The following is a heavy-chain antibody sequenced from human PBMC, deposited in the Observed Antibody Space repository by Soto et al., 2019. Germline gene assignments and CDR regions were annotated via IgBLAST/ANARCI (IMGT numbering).Heavy chain of an antibody. CDR3: ARVKYSSSSGGSNFDY. CDR1: GDSVSSNSAA. V-gene: IGHV6-1*01. CDR2: TYCRSKWYN. J-gene: IGHJ4*02. D-gene: IGHD6-6*01. Sequence: SQTLSLTCAISGDSVSSNSAAWNWIRQSPSRGLEWLGRTYCRSKWYNDYAVSVKSRITINPDTSKNQFSLQLNSVTPEDTAVYYCARVKYSSSSGGSNFDYWGQGTLVTVSS.